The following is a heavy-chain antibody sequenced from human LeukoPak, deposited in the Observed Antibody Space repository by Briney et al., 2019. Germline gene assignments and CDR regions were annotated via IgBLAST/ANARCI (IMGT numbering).Heavy chain of an antibody. Sequence: PGGSLRLSCAASEITLSNYWMHWVRQAPGKGLVWVSRISYDGHNTNYADSVKGRFTISRDTAKNTLYRQMNSLRVDDTAVYYCGILTLSPGWGQGTLVTVSS. D-gene: IGHD1-14*01. CDR3: GILTLSPG. CDR2: ISYDGHNT. J-gene: IGHJ4*02. CDR1: EITLSNYW. V-gene: IGHV3-74*01.